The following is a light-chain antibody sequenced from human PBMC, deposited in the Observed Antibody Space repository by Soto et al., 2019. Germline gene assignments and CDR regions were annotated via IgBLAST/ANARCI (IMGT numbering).Light chain of an antibody. CDR1: QSVSSSY. CDR2: GAS. V-gene: IGKV3-20*01. J-gene: IGKJ2*01. Sequence: EIVLTQSPGTLSLSPGERATLSCRASQSVSSSYLAWYQQKPGQAPRLLIYGASSRATGIPDRFSGSGSGTDFTLTISRLEPEDFAVCYCQQYGSSPMYTVGQGTELEIK. CDR3: QQYGSSPMYT.